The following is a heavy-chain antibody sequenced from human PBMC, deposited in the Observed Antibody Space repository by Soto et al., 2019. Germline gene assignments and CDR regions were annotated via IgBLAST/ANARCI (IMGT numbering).Heavy chain of an antibody. V-gene: IGHV3-33*03. CDR2: IWYDGSYT. D-gene: IGHD6-19*01. CDR1: GFPFDRYA. Sequence: QVHLAESGGGVVQPGTSLRLSCAASGFPFDRYAIHWVRQAPGKGLEWVAAIWYDGSYTYYGESVKGRFLISRDNSKNTVFLEMNSLRAEDAAVYCCAKGRIAVAAGAFDSWGPGTRVIVSS. CDR3: AKGRIAVAAGAFDS. J-gene: IGHJ3*01.